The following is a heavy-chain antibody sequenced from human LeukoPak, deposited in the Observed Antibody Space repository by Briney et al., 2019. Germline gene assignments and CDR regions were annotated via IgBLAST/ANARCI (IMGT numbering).Heavy chain of an antibody. J-gene: IGHJ4*02. CDR2: IYHSGST. D-gene: IGHD6-6*01. Sequence: PSETLSLTCTVSGYSISSGYHWGWIRQPPGKGLEWIGSIYHSGSTYYNPSLKSRVTISVDTSKNQFSLKLSSVTAADTAVYYCAKMYSSSSLVYFDYWGQGTLVTVSS. CDR3: AKMYSSSSLVYFDY. V-gene: IGHV4-38-2*02. CDR1: GYSISSGYH.